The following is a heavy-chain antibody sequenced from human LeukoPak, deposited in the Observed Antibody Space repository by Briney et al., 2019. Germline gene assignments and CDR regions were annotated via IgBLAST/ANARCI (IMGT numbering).Heavy chain of an antibody. CDR2: VNPNSGHT. D-gene: IGHD2-15*01. Sequence: ASVKVSCKASGYTFTSYDINWVRQATGQGLEWMGWVNPNSGHTGHAQKFQGRVTMTRNTSISTAYMELSSLTSEDTAVYYCARGAPGSYCSGGSCPYFDYWGQGTLVSVSS. J-gene: IGHJ4*02. CDR3: ARGAPGSYCSGGSCPYFDY. CDR1: GYTFTSYD. V-gene: IGHV1-8*01.